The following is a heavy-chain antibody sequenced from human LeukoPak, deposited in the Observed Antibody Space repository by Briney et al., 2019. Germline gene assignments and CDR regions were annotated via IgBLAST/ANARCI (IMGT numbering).Heavy chain of an antibody. V-gene: IGHV3-11*01. Sequence: GGSLSLSCAASGFTFSDYYMSWIRQAPGKGLEWVSYISSSGSTIYYADSVKGRFTISRDNAKNSLYLQMNSLRAEDTAVYYCARDRVGYCSSTSCYNYYYGMDVWGQGTTVTVSS. CDR2: ISSSGSTI. D-gene: IGHD2-2*01. J-gene: IGHJ6*02. CDR1: GFTFSDYY. CDR3: ARDRVGYCSSTSCYNYYYGMDV.